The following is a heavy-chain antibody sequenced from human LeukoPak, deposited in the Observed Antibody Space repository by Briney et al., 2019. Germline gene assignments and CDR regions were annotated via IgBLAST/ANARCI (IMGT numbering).Heavy chain of an antibody. Sequence: SETLSLTCTVSGGSISSYYWSWIRQPPGKGLEWIGYIYYSGSTNYNPSLKSRVTISVDTSKNQFSLKLSSVTAADTAVYYCARGVPYDFWSGYSYYYYYYMDVWGKGTTVTVSS. V-gene: IGHV4-59*01. CDR3: ARGVPYDFWSGYSYYYYYYMDV. J-gene: IGHJ6*03. CDR1: GGSISSYY. D-gene: IGHD3-3*01. CDR2: IYYSGST.